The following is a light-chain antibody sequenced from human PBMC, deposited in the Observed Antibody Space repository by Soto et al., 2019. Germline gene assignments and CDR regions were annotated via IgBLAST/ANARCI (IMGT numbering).Light chain of an antibody. J-gene: IGKJ4*01. CDR1: QNINRY. CDR2: DAS. CDR3: QQRNHWVT. Sequence: DIVLTQSPGTLTMSPGERATLSCRASQNINRYLAWYQHKPGQAPRLLIYDASNRATGIPARFSGSGSGTDFVLTISSLEHEDFGVYYCQQRNHWVTFGRGTKVDIK. V-gene: IGKV3-11*01.